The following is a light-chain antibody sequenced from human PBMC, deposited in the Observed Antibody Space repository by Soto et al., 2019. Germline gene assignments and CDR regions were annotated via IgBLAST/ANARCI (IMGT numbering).Light chain of an antibody. CDR2: GAS. Sequence: EIVLTQSPGTLSLSPGERATLSCRASQSVSSSYLAWYQQKPGQAPRLLIYGASSRATGIPDRFSGSGSGTDFTLTISRLEPEDFAVYYCQQYGSSPQWTFGQVTKVEI. J-gene: IGKJ1*01. V-gene: IGKV3-20*01. CDR3: QQYGSSPQWT. CDR1: QSVSSSY.